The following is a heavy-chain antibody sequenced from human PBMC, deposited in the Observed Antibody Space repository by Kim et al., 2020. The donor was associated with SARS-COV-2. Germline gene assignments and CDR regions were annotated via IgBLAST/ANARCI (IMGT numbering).Heavy chain of an antibody. J-gene: IGHJ4*02. CDR3: ARDVYGDYAGFDY. V-gene: IGHV1-18*01. Sequence: YAPKLQGRVTMTTDTSTSTAYMELRSLRSDDTAVYYCARDVYGDYAGFDYWGQGTLVTVSS. D-gene: IGHD4-17*01.